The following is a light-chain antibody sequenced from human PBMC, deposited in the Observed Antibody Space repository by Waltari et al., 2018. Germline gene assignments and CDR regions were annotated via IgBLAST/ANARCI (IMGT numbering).Light chain of an antibody. CDR3: LSYTTRISFV. V-gene: IGLV2-23*02. Sequence: QPALTQPASVSGSPGQSITISCTGSSNDIGTSNHVCWYQQHPGKAPRLLISEVTERPSGVSDRFSGSKSGNTASLTISGLQAEDEADYYCLSYTTRISFVFGGGTKLSVL. J-gene: IGLJ2*01. CDR1: SNDIGTSNH. CDR2: EVT.